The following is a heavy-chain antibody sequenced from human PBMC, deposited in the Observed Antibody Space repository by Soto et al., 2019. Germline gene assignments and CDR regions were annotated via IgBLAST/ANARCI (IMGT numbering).Heavy chain of an antibody. CDR1: GDTLSTYY. Sequence: VQLVQSGAEVKRPGASVKISCKASGDTLSTYYMHWARQAPGQGLEWMGIINPRSGKTNYPQKFQGRVTMTRDTSTTTVYMELSTLRSEDTAMYYCARGVGYSDSSGYPFDYWRQGTLVTVSS. V-gene: IGHV1-46*03. CDR3: ARGVGYSDSSGYPFDY. J-gene: IGHJ4*02. D-gene: IGHD3-22*01. CDR2: INPRSGKT.